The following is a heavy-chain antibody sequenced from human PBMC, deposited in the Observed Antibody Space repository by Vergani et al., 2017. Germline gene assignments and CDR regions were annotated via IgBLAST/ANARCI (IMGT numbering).Heavy chain of an antibody. D-gene: IGHD4-17*01. CDR1: GYSFTSYW. V-gene: IGHV5-51*03. CDR3: ARSRIDYGDCMTFDY. J-gene: IGHJ4*02. CDR2: IYPGDSDT. Sequence: EVQLVQSGAEVKKPGESLKISCKGSGYSFTSYWIGWVRQMPGKGLEWMGIIYPGDSDTRYSPSFQGQVTISADKSISTAYLQWSSLKASDTAMYYSARSRIDYGDCMTFDYWGQGTLVTVSS.